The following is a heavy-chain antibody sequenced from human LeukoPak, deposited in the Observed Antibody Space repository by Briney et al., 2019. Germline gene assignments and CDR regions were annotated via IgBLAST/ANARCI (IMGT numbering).Heavy chain of an antibody. CDR1: GGSFSGYY. D-gene: IGHD2-15*01. CDR3: ARVYCSGGSCPY. Sequence: SETLSLTCAVYGGSFSGYYWSWIRQPPGKGLEWIGEINHSGSTNYNPSLKSRVTISVDTSKNQFSLKLSSVTAADTALYYCARVYCSGGSCPYWGQGTLVTVSS. CDR2: INHSGST. J-gene: IGHJ4*02. V-gene: IGHV4-34*01.